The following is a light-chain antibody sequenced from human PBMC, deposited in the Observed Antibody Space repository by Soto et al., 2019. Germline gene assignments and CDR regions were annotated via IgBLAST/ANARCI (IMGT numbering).Light chain of an antibody. Sequence: QSVLAQPPSASGTPGQRVTISCSGSSSNVGSNTVDWYQHVAGTAPKLLIYRNEKRPSGVPARFSGSKSGTSASLAISGVQSDDEAEYFCAAWDDGLTGVIFGGGTKLTVL. J-gene: IGLJ2*01. CDR3: AAWDDGLTGVI. CDR1: SSNVGSNT. V-gene: IGLV1-44*01. CDR2: RNE.